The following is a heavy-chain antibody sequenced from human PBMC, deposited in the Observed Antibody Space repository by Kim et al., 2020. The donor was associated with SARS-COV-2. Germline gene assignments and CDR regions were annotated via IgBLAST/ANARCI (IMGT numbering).Heavy chain of an antibody. Sequence: GGSLRLSCAAPGFTFSSYAMHWVRQAPGKGLEWVAVISYDGSNKYYADSVKGRFTISRDNSKNTLYLQMNSLRAEDTAVYYCASPRSLYYYDRTFDYWG. CDR2: ISYDGSNK. CDR1: GFTFSSYA. D-gene: IGHD3-22*01. J-gene: IGHJ4*01. V-gene: IGHV3-30*04. CDR3: ASPRSLYYYDRTFDY.